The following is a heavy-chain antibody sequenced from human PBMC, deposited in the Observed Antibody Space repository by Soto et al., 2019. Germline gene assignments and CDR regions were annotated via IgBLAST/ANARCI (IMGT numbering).Heavy chain of an antibody. CDR3: VPLGPPPDFDY. Sequence: QVQLVESGGGVVQPGRSLRLSCAASGFTFSSYGMHWVRQAPGKGLEWVAVISYDGSNKYYADSVKGRFTISRDNSKNTLYLQMNSLRAEDTALYYCVPLGPPPDFDYWGQGTLVTVSS. CDR2: ISYDGSNK. J-gene: IGHJ4*02. CDR1: GFTFSSYG. V-gene: IGHV3-30*03.